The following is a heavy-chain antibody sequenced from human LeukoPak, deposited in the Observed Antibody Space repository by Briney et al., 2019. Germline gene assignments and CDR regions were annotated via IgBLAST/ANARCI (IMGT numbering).Heavy chain of an antibody. Sequence: GRSLRLSCAASGFTFSSYGMHWVRQAPGKGLEWVAVISNDGGDRYYADFVKGRFTISRDDSKNTLYLQMNSVRAEDTGVYYCAKDRVEAIYYDMDVWGQGTTVTVSS. J-gene: IGHJ6*02. CDR2: ISNDGGDR. CDR3: AKDRVEAIYYDMDV. CDR1: GFTFSSYG. D-gene: IGHD3-3*01. V-gene: IGHV3-30*18.